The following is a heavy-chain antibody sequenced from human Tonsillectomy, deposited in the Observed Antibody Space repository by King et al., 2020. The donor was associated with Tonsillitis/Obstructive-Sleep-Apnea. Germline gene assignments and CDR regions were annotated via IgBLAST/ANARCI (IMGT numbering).Heavy chain of an antibody. J-gene: IGHJ4*02. V-gene: IGHV5-51*01. Sequence: QLVQSGAEMKKAGESLKISCKGSGYRFANYWIVWGRQKPGKGLEWMGVILPRDSDSKYRPSFQGQVTVSADKSISPAYLQWSSLKVSDSATYYCARLSNVDFWALTFDYWGQGTQVTVSS. CDR1: GYRFANYW. CDR2: ILPRDSDS. CDR3: ARLSNVDFWALTFDY. D-gene: IGHD3/OR15-3a*01.